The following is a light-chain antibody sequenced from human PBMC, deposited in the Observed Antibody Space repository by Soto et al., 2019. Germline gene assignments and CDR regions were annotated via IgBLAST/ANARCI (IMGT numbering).Light chain of an antibody. V-gene: IGKV1-5*01. CDR1: QSISSW. CDR3: QQYNSYST. J-gene: IGKJ1*01. Sequence: DIQLTQSPSTLSASVGDRVTITCRASQSISSWLAWYQQKPGKAPKLLIYDASSLESGVPSRFSGSGSGTEFTLTISXRQPDDFATYYCQQYNSYSTFGQGTKVDIK. CDR2: DAS.